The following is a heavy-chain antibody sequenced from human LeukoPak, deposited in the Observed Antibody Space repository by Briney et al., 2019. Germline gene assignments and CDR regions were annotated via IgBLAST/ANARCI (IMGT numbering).Heavy chain of an antibody. J-gene: IGHJ4*02. CDR3: AKFGGPHFDY. CDR1: GFSFSVYT. V-gene: IGHV3-23*01. Sequence: PGGSLRLSCVASGFSFSVYTMSWVRQAPGKGLEWISAVSASGDKTYYADSVKGRFTISRDNSKNTLYLQMNSLRAEDTAVYYCAKFGGPHFDYWGQGTLVTVSS. CDR2: VSASGDKT. D-gene: IGHD4-23*01.